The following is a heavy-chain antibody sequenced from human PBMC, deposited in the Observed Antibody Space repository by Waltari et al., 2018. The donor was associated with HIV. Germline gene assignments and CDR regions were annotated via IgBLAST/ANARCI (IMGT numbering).Heavy chain of an antibody. V-gene: IGHV3-9*01. CDR3: AKDLAPYGSHGWSLDY. D-gene: IGHD6-19*01. J-gene: IGHJ4*02. CDR2: ISWNSGSI. CDR1: GFTLDDYS. Sequence: EVQLVESGGGLVQPGRSLRLSCAASGFTLDDYSMPWVRHAPGKGLEWVSGISWNSGSIGYADSVKGRFTISRDNAKNSLYLQMNSLRAEDTALYYCAKDLAPYGSHGWSLDYWGQGTLVTVSS.